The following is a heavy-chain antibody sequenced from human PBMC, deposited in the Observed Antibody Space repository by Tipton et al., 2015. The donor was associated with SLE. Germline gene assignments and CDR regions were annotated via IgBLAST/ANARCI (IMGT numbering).Heavy chain of an antibody. J-gene: IGHJ4*02. CDR1: GGSISSYY. CDR3: ARASTGGYGDPYYFDY. Sequence: TLSLTCTVSGGSISSYYWSWIRQPPGKGLEWIGEINHSGSTNYNPSLKSRVTISVDTSKNQFSLKLSSVTAADTAVYYCARASTGGYGDPYYFDYWGQGTLVTVSS. CDR2: INHSGST. V-gene: IGHV4-34*09. D-gene: IGHD4-17*01.